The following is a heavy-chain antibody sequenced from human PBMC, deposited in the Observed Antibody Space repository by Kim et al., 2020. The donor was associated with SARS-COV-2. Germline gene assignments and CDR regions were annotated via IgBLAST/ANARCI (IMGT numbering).Heavy chain of an antibody. Sequence: SETLSLTCTVSGGSISSSSYYWGWIRQPPGKGLEGIGSIYYSGSTYYNPSLKSRVTISVDTSKNQFSLKLSSVTAADTAVYYCAMVYCTNGVCYTGGNCFAPWGPGTLVTVSP. D-gene: IGHD2-8*01. J-gene: IGHJ5*02. CDR1: GGSISSSSYY. CDR3: AMVYCTNGVCYTGGNCFAP. CDR2: IYYSGST. V-gene: IGHV4-39*01.